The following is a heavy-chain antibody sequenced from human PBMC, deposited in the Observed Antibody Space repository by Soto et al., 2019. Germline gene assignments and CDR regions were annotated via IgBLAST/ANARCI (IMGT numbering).Heavy chain of an antibody. CDR3: ARSLSDKKGYSSGWYEYYFDY. V-gene: IGHV1-18*04. D-gene: IGHD6-19*01. J-gene: IGHJ4*02. CDR1: GYTFTSYG. CDR2: ISAYNGNT. Sequence: GASVKVSCKASGYTFTSYGISWVRQAPGQGLEWMGWISAYNGNTNYAQKLQGRVTMTTDTSTSTAYMELRSLRSDDTAVYYCARSLSDKKGYSSGWYEYYFDYWGQGTLVTVSS.